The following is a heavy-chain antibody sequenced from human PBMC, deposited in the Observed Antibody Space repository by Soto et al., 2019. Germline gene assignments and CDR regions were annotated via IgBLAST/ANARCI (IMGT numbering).Heavy chain of an antibody. D-gene: IGHD4-17*01. CDR3: ARGQYGYAFDI. CDR2: ISSSSSYI. J-gene: IGHJ3*02. Sequence: GGSLRLSCAASGFTFSSYSMSWVRQAPGKGLEWVSSISSSSSYIYYADSVKGRFTISRDNAKNSLYLQMNSLRAEDTAVYYCARGQYGYAFDIWGQGAMVPVSS. CDR1: GFTFSSYS. V-gene: IGHV3-21*01.